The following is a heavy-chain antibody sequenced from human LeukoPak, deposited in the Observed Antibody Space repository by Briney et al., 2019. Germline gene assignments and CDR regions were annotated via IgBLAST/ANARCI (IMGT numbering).Heavy chain of an antibody. CDR1: GGSISGYY. V-gene: IGHV4-59*01. CDR2: IYYSGST. J-gene: IGHJ4*02. Sequence: SETLSLTCTVSGGSISGYYWSWIRQPPGKGLEWIAYIYYSGSTNYNPSLKSRVTISVDTSKNQFSLKLSSVTAADTAVYYCARVNARAFFDYWGQGTLVTVSS. CDR3: ARVNARAFFDY.